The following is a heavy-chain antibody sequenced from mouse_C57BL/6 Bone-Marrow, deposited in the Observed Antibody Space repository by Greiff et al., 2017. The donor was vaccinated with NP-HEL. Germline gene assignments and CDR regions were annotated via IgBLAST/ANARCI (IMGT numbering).Heavy chain of an antibody. Sequence: EVQLQESEGGLVQPGSSMKLSCTASGFTFSDYYMAWVRQVPEKGLEWVANINYDGSSTYYLDSLKSRFIISRDNAKTILYLQMSSLKSEDTATYYCARGGTGFAYWGQGTLVTVSA. J-gene: IGHJ3*01. CDR2: INYDGSST. CDR3: ARGGTGFAY. V-gene: IGHV5-16*01. CDR1: GFTFSDYY. D-gene: IGHD3-3*01.